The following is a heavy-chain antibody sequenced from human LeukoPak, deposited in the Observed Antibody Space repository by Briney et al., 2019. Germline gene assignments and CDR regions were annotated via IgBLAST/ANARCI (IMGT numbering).Heavy chain of an antibody. CDR1: GYSFPNYG. D-gene: IGHD6-6*01. CDR2: ISVYNGNT. Sequence: ASVKVSCKASGYSFPNYGVTWVRQAPGQGLEWVGWISVYNGNTNYAQKLQGRVTMTTDTSTSTAYMELRSLRSDDTAVYYCARGEYSSSSRCFDYWGQGTLVTVSS. V-gene: IGHV1-18*01. J-gene: IGHJ4*02. CDR3: ARGEYSSSSRCFDY.